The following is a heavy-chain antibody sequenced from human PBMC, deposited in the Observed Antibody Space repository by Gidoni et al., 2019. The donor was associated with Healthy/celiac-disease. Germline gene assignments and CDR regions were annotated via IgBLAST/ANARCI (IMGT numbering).Heavy chain of an antibody. Sequence: QVQLVESGGGVVQPGRSLRRSCAASGFTFSSYAMHWVRQAPGKGLEWVAVISYDGSNKYYADSVKGRFTISRDNSKNTLYLQMNSLRAEDTAVYYCAREQWRDAFDIWGQGTMVTVSS. CDR1: GFTFSSYA. CDR2: ISYDGSNK. D-gene: IGHD6-19*01. J-gene: IGHJ3*02. V-gene: IGHV3-30*01. CDR3: AREQWRDAFDI.